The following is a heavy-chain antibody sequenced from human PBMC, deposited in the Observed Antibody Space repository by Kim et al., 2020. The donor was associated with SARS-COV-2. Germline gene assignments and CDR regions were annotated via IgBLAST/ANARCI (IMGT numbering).Heavy chain of an antibody. J-gene: IGHJ6*02. CDR1: GGTFSSYA. V-gene: IGHV1-69*13. CDR3: ARVTLAARPNYYYYGMDV. D-gene: IGHD6-6*01. Sequence: SVKVSCKASGGTFSSYAISWVRQAPGQGLEWMGGIIPIFGTANYAQKFQGRVTITADESTSTAYMELSSLRSEDTAVYYCARVTLAARPNYYYYGMDVWGQGTTVTVSS. CDR2: IIPIFGTA.